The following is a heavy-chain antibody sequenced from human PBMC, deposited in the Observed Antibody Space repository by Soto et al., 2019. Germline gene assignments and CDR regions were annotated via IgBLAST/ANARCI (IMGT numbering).Heavy chain of an antibody. D-gene: IGHD2-15*01. CDR3: ARVGGVAARTFDY. Sequence: SETLSLTCTVSGGSISPFYWSWVRQPPGKGLEWIGYLYYSGNSNYNPSLKSRVTISVDASKSQVSMRLTSVTAADTAVYFCARVGGVAARTFDYWGQGTVVTVSS. J-gene: IGHJ4*02. CDR2: LYYSGNS. CDR1: GGSISPFY. V-gene: IGHV4-59*01.